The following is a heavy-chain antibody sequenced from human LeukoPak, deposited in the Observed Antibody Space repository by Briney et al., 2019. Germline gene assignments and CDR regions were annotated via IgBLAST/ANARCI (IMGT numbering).Heavy chain of an antibody. CDR3: ARAGPGGYRFFRGHYFDY. J-gene: IGHJ4*02. CDR2: ISSSSSYI. D-gene: IGHD3-3*01. V-gene: IGHV3-21*04. Sequence: PGGSLRLSCAASGFTLSRNSMNWVRQAPGKGLEWVSSISSSSSYIYYADSVKGRFTISRDNAKNSLYLQMNSLRAEDTAVYYCARAGPGGYRFFRGHYFDYWGQGTLVTVSS. CDR1: GFTLSRNS.